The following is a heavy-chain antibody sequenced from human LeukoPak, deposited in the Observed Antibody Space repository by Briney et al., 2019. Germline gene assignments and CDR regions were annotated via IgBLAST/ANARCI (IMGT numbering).Heavy chain of an antibody. CDR2: VYYSGST. CDR1: GGSISSYY. Sequence: SETLSLTCTVSGGSISSYYWSWIRQPPGKGLEWIGYVYYSGSTNYNPSLKSRVTISVDTSKNQFSLKLSSVTAADTAVYYCARRTSSWYGYYFDYWGQGTLVTVSS. D-gene: IGHD6-13*01. CDR3: ARRTSSWYGYYFDY. J-gene: IGHJ4*02. V-gene: IGHV4-59*01.